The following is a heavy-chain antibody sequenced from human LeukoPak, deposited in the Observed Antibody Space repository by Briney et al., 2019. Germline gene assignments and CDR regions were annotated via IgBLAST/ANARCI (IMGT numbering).Heavy chain of an antibody. CDR3: AKAGFGELFDY. V-gene: IGHV4-59*01. Sequence: PETLSLTCTVSGGSISSYYWSWIRQPPGKGLEWIGYIYYSGSTNYNPSLKSRVTISVDTSKNQFSLKLSSVTAADTAVYYCAKAGFGELFDYWGRGTLVTVSS. CDR2: IYYSGST. D-gene: IGHD3-10*01. J-gene: IGHJ4*02. CDR1: GGSISSYY.